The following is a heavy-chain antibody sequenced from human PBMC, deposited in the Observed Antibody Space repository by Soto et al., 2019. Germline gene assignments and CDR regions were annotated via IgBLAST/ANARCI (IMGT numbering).Heavy chain of an antibody. Sequence: SLRLSCAASGFTFISYVMSWVRQAPGKGLEWVSAISGSGGSTYYADSVKGRFTISRDNSKNTLYLQMNSLRAEDTAVYYCAKRAPYYDILTGYYFDYWGQGTLVTVSS. CDR2: ISGSGGST. CDR3: AKRAPYYDILTGYYFDY. CDR1: GFTFISYV. D-gene: IGHD3-9*01. V-gene: IGHV3-23*01. J-gene: IGHJ4*02.